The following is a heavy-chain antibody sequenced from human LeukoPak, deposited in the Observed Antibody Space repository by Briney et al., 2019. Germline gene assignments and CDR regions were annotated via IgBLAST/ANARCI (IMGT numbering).Heavy chain of an antibody. D-gene: IGHD3-10*01. J-gene: IGHJ4*02. CDR2: IYYSGTT. CDR1: GGSISSTSYY. V-gene: IGHV4-39*01. CDR3: ASQLGYGSGTYYNKLFDY. Sequence: PSETLSLTCTVSGGSISSTSYYWGWIRQPPGEGLEWIGSIYYSGTTYYNPSLKSRVTMSLDTSQNQFSLRLTSVTAADTAVYYCASQLGYGSGTYYNKLFDYWGQGTLLTVSS.